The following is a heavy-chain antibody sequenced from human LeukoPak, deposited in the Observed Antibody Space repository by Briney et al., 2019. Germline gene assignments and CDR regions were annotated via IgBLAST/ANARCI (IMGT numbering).Heavy chain of an antibody. CDR1: GFTFSSYA. Sequence: GGSLRLSCAASGFTFSSYAMHWVRQAPGKGLEWVAVISYDGSNKYYADSVKGRFTISRDNSKNTLYLQMNSLRAEDTAVYYCARGLGDRLFWGQGTLVIVSS. CDR2: ISYDGSNK. D-gene: IGHD2-21*01. V-gene: IGHV3-30-3*01. CDR3: ARGLGDRLF. J-gene: IGHJ1*01.